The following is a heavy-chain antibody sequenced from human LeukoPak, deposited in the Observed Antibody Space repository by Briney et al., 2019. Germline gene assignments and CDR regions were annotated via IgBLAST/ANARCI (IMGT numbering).Heavy chain of an antibody. CDR2: INPKSGGT. CDR1: GYTFTDYY. V-gene: IGHV1-2*06. Sequence: ASVKVSCKASGYTFTDYYVHWVRQVPGQGLEWMGRINPKSGGTNYAQKFQGRVTMTRDTSISTAYMELSRLRSDDTAMYYCANSNYYGSGISDYWGQGTLVTVSS. CDR3: ANSNYYGSGISDY. D-gene: IGHD3-10*01. J-gene: IGHJ4*02.